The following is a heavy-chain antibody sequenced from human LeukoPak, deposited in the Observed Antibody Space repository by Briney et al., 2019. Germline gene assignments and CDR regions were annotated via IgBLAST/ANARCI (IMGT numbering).Heavy chain of an antibody. CDR1: GFTFSSYD. J-gene: IGHJ6*02. D-gene: IGHD2-15*01. CDR2: IGTAGDT. CDR3: ARDLGGSWDV. V-gene: IGHV3-13*04. Sequence: GGSLRLSCAASGFTFSSYDMHWVRQATGKGLECVSAIGTAGDTYYPGSVKGRFTISRGNAKNSLYLQMNSLRDGDTAVYYCARDLGGSWDVWGQGTTVTVSS.